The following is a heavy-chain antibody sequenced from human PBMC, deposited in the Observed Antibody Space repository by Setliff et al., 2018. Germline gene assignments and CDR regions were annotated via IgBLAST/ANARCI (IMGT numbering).Heavy chain of an antibody. CDR2: ISGHGSRT. CDR3: AKDTTGRDVFDV. D-gene: IGHD1-1*01. CDR1: GFPVRSYV. J-gene: IGHJ3*01. Sequence: PGGSLRLSCAASGFPVRSYVMTWVRQAPGKGLELVSAISGHGSRTYYADSVKGRFTISRDNSKNTLYLQMNSLRAEDTAVYFCAKDTTGRDVFDVWGQGTMVTVSS. V-gene: IGHV3-23*01.